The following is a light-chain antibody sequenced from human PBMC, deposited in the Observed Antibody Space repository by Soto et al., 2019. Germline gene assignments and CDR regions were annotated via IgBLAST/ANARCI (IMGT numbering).Light chain of an antibody. CDR3: QQSYSTPIT. J-gene: IGKJ5*01. V-gene: IGKV1-39*01. Sequence: DIQMTQSPSSLSASVGDRVTITCRASQSISSYLNWYQQKPGKAPKLLIYAASSLQSGVPSRFSGSGSGTALTLTTTSLQPEDLATHYCQQSYSTPITFGQENRLQIK. CDR1: QSISSY. CDR2: AAS.